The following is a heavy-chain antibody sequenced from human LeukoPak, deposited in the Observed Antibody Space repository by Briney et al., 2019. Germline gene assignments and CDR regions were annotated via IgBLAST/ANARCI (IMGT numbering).Heavy chain of an antibody. V-gene: IGHV1-8*01. J-gene: IGHJ4*02. Sequence: ASVMVSCNAAGYTFTSCDIKWGRQAARQQLEEMGWMNPNSGNTGYAQKFQGRVTMTRNTSISTAYMELSSLRSEDTAVYYCARVTNPSDGDFDYWGQGTLVTVSS. CDR3: ARVTNPSDGDFDY. CDR1: GYTFTSCD. D-gene: IGHD7-27*01. CDR2: MNPNSGNT.